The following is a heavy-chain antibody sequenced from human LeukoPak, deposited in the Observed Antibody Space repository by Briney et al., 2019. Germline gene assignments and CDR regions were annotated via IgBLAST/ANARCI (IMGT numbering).Heavy chain of an antibody. CDR1: GFTFDDYA. D-gene: IGHD6-6*01. CDR2: ISWNSGSI. CDR3: ARSGLVGAFDI. J-gene: IGHJ3*02. Sequence: PGRSLRLSCAASGFTFDDYAMHWVRQAPGKGLEWVSGISWNSGSIGYADSVKGRFTISRDNAKNSLYLQMNSLRAEDTAVYYCARSGLVGAFDIWGQGTMVTVSS. V-gene: IGHV3-9*01.